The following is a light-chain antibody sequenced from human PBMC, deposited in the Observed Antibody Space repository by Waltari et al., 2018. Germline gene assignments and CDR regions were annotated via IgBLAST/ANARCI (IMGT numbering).Light chain of an antibody. J-gene: IGKJ4*01. CDR1: QSVSSY. Sequence: EIVLTQSPVTLSVSPGERATLSCRASQSVSSYLTWDQQKPGQAPRLLIYDAANRATGTPARFRGSGSGTDFTLTISSLEPEDFAVYYCQQRSNWPPALTFGGGTKVEVK. V-gene: IGKV3-11*01. CDR3: QQRSNWPPALT. CDR2: DAA.